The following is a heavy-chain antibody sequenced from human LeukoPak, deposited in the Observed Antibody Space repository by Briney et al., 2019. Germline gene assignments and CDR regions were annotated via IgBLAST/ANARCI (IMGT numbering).Heavy chain of an antibody. CDR2: INHSVYT. CDR1: GGSLSGNY. D-gene: IGHD4-11*01. Sequence: SERHSPTCSVYGGSLSGNYWTWSRQPPGKGLEWIGEINHSVYTSYNPALKSRVTISLDRSKNQFSLKQSSVTAADTAVYFCARGRDFSNLWG. V-gene: IGHV4-34*01. J-gene: IGHJ2*01. CDR3: ARGRDFSNL.